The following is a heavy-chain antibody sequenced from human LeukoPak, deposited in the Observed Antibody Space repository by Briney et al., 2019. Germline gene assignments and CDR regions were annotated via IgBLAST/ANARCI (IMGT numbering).Heavy chain of an antibody. V-gene: IGHV4-4*07. D-gene: IGHD3-22*01. CDR1: GGSISSYY. J-gene: IGHJ3*02. CDR3: ARDKFPEWDYYDSSGYHDAFDI. Sequence: ETLSLTCTVSGGSISSYYWSWIRQPAGKGLEWIGRIYTSGSTNYNPSLTSRVTMSVDTSKNQFSLKLSSVTAADTAVYYCARDKFPEWDYYDSSGYHDAFDIWGQGTMVTVSS. CDR2: IYTSGST.